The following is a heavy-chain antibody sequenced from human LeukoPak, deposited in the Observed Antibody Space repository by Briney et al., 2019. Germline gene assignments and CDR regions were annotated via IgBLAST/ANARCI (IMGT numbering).Heavy chain of an antibody. D-gene: IGHD5-18*01. J-gene: IGHJ4*02. CDR2: ISSSGGNT. V-gene: IGHV3-23*01. CDR3: PLTTRGYSYGSLDY. Sequence: GGSLRLSCAASGFTFSSYAMSWVRQAPGKGLEWVSAISSSGGNTYYADSVKGRFTISRDNSKNTLYLQMNSLRAEDTAVYYCPLTTRGYSYGSLDYWGQGTLVTVSS. CDR1: GFTFSSYA.